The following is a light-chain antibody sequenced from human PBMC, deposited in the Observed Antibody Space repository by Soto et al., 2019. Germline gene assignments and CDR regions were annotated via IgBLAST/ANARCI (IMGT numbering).Light chain of an antibody. CDR1: QSVSCSY. J-gene: IGKJ4*01. CDR3: QQYGSSPPLT. CDR2: GAS. V-gene: IGKV3-20*01. Sequence: EIVLTQSPGTLSLSPGERATLSCRASQSVSCSYLAWYQQKPGQAPRLLIYGASSRATGIPDRFSGSGYGTYFTITISRLEPEDFAVYSCQQYGSSPPLTFGGGTKVEIK.